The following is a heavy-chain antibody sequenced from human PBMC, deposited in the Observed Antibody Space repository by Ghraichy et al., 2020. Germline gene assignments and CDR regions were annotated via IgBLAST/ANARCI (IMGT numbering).Heavy chain of an antibody. CDR2: IYYSGTT. CDR1: GGSISSSRYY. D-gene: IGHD3-10*01. Sequence: SETLSLTCSVSGGSISSSRYYLGWVRQSPGKGLEWIGNIYYSGTTYYNPSLKSRVTISVDTSKNQFSLKLSSVAAADTAVYYCATSPDPYYYGSGSYYMYYFDYWGQGTLVTVSS. V-gene: IGHV4-39*01. CDR3: ATSPDPYYYGSGSYYMYYFDY. J-gene: IGHJ4*02.